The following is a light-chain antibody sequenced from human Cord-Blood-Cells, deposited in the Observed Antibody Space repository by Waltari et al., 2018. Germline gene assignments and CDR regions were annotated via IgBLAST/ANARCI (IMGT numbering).Light chain of an antibody. V-gene: IGKV2-30*02. CDR2: KVS. CDR3: MQGTHWPPDT. J-gene: IGKJ2*01. CDR1: QSLVHSDGNTY. Sequence: VVMTQSPLSLPVTLGQPASISCRSSQSLVHSDGNTYLNWFQQRPGQSPRRLIYKVSNRDSGVPDRFSGSGSGTDFTLKISRVEAEDVGVYYCMQGTHWPPDTFGQGTKLEIK.